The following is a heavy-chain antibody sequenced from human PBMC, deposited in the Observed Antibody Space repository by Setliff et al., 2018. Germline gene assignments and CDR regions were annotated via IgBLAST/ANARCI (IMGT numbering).Heavy chain of an antibody. J-gene: IGHJ4*02. CDR2: ISAYTGNA. V-gene: IGHV1-18*01. CDR1: GYTFSDYG. Sequence: ASVKVSCKASGYTFSDYGITWVRQAPGQGLEWMGWISAYTGNAYYAHKLQDRVTMTTDTSTGTAYTELRSLTSDDTAVYYCSRLVRYCTTTSCQRLSGDEYWGQGTVVTVSS. D-gene: IGHD2-2*01. CDR3: SRLVRYCTTTSCQRLSGDEY.